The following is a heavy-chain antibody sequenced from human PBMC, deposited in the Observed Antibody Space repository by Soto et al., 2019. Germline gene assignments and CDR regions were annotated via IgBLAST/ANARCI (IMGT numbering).Heavy chain of an antibody. D-gene: IGHD5-12*01. V-gene: IGHV3-23*01. J-gene: IGHJ6*03. CDR3: AKGSGYDYTYYYHCYMDV. Sequence: PGGSLRLSCAASGFTFINYAMSWVRQAPGKGLEWVSSISGAGGSTYYADYVKGRFTISRDNSKNTLYLQVNSLRADDTAVYYCAKGSGYDYTYYYHCYMDVWGKGTTVTVSS. CDR1: GFTFINYA. CDR2: ISGAGGST.